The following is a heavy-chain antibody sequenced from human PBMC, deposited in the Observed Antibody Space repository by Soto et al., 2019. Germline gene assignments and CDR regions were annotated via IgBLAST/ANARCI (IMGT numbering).Heavy chain of an antibody. V-gene: IGHV4-39*01. CDR1: GGSISSSSYY. J-gene: IGHJ4*02. D-gene: IGHD5-18*01. CDR3: ARHSTAEDTAMVPGVDY. CDR2: IYYSGST. Sequence: SETLSLTCTVSGGSISSSSYYWGWIRQPPGKGLEWIGSIYYSGSTYYNPSLKSRVTISVDTSKNQFSLKLSSVTAADTAVYYCARHSTAEDTAMVPGVDYWGQGTLVTVSS.